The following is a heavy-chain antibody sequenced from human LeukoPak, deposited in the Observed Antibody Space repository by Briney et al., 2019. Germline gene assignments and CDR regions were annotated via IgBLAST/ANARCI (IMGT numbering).Heavy chain of an antibody. Sequence: ASVKVSCKASGYTFTGYYMHWVRQAPGQGLEWMGIINPSGGSTSYAQKFQGRVTMTRDMSTSTVYMELSSLRSEDTAVYYCARDMDNYSSSSGLDYWGQGTLVTVSS. CDR2: INPSGGST. CDR3: ARDMDNYSSSSGLDY. CDR1: GYTFTGYY. D-gene: IGHD6-6*01. V-gene: IGHV1-46*01. J-gene: IGHJ4*02.